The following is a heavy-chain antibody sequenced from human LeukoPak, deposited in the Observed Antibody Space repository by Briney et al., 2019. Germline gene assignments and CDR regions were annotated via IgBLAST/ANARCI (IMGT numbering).Heavy chain of an antibody. D-gene: IGHD6-13*01. V-gene: IGHV1-2*02. J-gene: IGHJ5*02. CDR3: ARVSSSWYDNWFDP. CDR2: INPNSGGT. CDR1: GYTFIGYY. Sequence: ASVKVSCKASGYTFIGYYMHWVRQAPGQGLEWMGWINPNSGGTNYAQKFQGRVTMTRDTSISTAYMELSRLRSDDTAVYYCARVSSSWYDNWFDPWGQGTLVTVSS.